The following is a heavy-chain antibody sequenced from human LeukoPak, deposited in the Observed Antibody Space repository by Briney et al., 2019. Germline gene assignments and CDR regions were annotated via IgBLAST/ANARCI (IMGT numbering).Heavy chain of an antibody. CDR2: IYYSGSS. CDR3: GRDRGPLYLFDY. Sequence: PSETLSLTCTVSGGSISSYYWSWIRQSPGKGLEWIGYIYYSGSSNYNPSLKSRITISVDTSKNQFSLKLSSVTAADTAVYYCGRDRGPLYLFDYWGQGTLVTVSS. J-gene: IGHJ4*02. CDR1: GGSISSYY. D-gene: IGHD2-8*01. V-gene: IGHV4-59*01.